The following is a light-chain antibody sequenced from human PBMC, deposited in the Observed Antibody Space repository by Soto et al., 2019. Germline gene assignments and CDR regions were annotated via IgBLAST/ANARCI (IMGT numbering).Light chain of an antibody. J-gene: IGKJ4*01. Sequence: DIVLTQFPATLSLSPGERATLSCSASQSINTYLAWYQQKPGQPPRLLISDASNRATGTPARFSGSGSGTDFTLTISSLEAEDFAVYYGQQRSDWPPLTFGGGTKVEIK. CDR1: QSINTY. CDR3: QQRSDWPPLT. CDR2: DAS. V-gene: IGKV3-11*01.